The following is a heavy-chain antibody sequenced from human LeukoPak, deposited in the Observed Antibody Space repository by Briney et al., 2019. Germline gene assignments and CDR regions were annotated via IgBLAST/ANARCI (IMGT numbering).Heavy chain of an antibody. D-gene: IGHD5-12*01. Sequence: SETLSLTCTVSGYSISSGYYWGWIRQPPGKGLEWIGSIYHSGSTYYNPSLKSRVTISVDTSKNQFSLKLSSVTAADTAVYYCAREAYSGYGTFDYWGQGTLVTVSS. V-gene: IGHV4-38-2*02. CDR3: AREAYSGYGTFDY. J-gene: IGHJ4*02. CDR2: IYHSGST. CDR1: GYSISSGYY.